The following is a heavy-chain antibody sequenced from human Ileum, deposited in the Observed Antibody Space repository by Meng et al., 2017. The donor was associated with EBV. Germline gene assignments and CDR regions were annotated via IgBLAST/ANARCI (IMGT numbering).Heavy chain of an antibody. J-gene: IGHJ4*02. V-gene: IGHV4-4*02. Sequence: GPGAVAPSRTLSRTLAVAGAYISSLNRCTWFRQPPGQGLEWIGEIFHSRITNYNPSLKSRVTISVDKSKSQFSLKLSSVTAADTAVYYCAGKREYVNAWPFDYWGQGTLVTVSS. CDR1: GAYISSLNR. D-gene: IGHD2/OR15-2a*01. CDR3: AGKREYVNAWPFDY. CDR2: IFHSRIT.